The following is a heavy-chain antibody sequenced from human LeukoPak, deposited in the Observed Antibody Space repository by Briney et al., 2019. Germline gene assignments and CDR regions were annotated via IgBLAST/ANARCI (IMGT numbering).Heavy chain of an antibody. CDR2: IYYSGST. CDR1: GGSISSGGYY. Sequence: SETLSLTCTVSGGSISSGGYYWSWIRHQPGNGLEWIGYIYYSGSTDYNPSLKSRLAISVDTSKNQFSLKVTSVTAADTAVYYCARGRSAAGNFDYWGQGTLVTVSS. CDR3: ARGRSAAGNFDY. J-gene: IGHJ4*02. V-gene: IGHV4-31*03. D-gene: IGHD6-13*01.